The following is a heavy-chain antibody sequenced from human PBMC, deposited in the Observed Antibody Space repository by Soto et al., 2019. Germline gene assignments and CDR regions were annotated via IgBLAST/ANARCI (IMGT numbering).Heavy chain of an antibody. V-gene: IGHV4-38-2*02. CDR1: GGSISSGYY. Sequence: SSETLSLTCTVSGGSISSGYYLSWIRQPPGKGLEWIGEINRSRSTNHNPSLKSRVTISVDTSKNQFSLKLSSVTAADTAVYYCARDSIVLGPFDYWGQGTLVTVSS. J-gene: IGHJ4*02. CDR2: INRSRST. CDR3: ARDSIVLGPFDY. D-gene: IGHD2-2*01.